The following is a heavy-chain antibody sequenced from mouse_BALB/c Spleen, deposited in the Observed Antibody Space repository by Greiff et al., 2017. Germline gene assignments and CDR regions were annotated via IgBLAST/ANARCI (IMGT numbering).Heavy chain of an antibody. CDR2: ISSGGGST. V-gene: IGHV5-12-1*01. CDR3: ARPYGSSYYFDY. D-gene: IGHD1-1*01. CDR1: GFAFSSYD. Sequence: EVKLVESGGGLVKPGGSLKLSCAASGFAFSSYDMSWVRQTPEKRLEWVAYISSGGGSTYYPDTVKGRFTISRDNAKNTLYLQMSSLKSEDTAMYYCARPYGSSYYFDYWGQGTTLTVSS. J-gene: IGHJ2*01.